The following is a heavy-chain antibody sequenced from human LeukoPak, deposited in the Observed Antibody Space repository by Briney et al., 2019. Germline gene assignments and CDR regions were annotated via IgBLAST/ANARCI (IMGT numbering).Heavy chain of an antibody. CDR1: GFTFSSYW. CDR2: INTDGSST. D-gene: IGHD2-15*01. V-gene: IGHV3-74*01. Sequence: GGSLRLSCAASGFTFSSYWMHWVRQAPGKGLVWVSRINTDGSSTSYADSVKGRFTISRDNAKNTLYLQMNSLRAEDTAVYYCAGARSAANYYYMDVWGKGTTVTVSS. CDR3: AGARSAANYYYMDV. J-gene: IGHJ6*03.